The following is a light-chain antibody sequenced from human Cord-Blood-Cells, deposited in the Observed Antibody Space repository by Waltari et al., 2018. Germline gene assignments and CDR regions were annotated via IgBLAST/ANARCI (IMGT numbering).Light chain of an antibody. Sequence: SALTQPASVSGSPGPSIHIPCTGTSRHVGCYTLASWYQQHPGKAPKLMIYEGSKRPSGVSNRFSGSKSGNTASLTISGLQAEDEADYYCCSYAGSSSYVFGTGTKVTVL. CDR3: CSYAGSSSYV. CDR1: SRHVGCYTL. V-gene: IGLV2-23*01. CDR2: EGS. J-gene: IGLJ1*01.